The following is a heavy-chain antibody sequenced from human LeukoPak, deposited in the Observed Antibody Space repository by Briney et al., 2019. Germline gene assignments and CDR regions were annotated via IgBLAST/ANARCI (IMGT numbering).Heavy chain of an antibody. CDR1: GFTFSSYG. CDR3: AKERGERLRYFDR. J-gene: IGHJ4*02. CDR2: ISYDGSNK. V-gene: IGHV3-30*18. D-gene: IGHD3-9*01. Sequence: QSGGSLRLSCAASGFTFSSYGMHWVRQAPGKGLEWVAVISYDGSNKYYADSVKGRFTISRDNSKNTLYLQMNSLRAEDTAVYYCAKERGERLRYFDRWGQGTLVTVSS.